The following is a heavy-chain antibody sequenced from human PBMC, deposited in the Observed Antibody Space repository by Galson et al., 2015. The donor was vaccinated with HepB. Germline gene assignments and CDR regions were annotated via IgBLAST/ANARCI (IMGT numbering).Heavy chain of an antibody. CDR1: GRSFRSCP. J-gene: IGHJ5*02. Sequence: SMRLSCAASGRSFRSCPMHWVRQAPGKGLEWVSSVSGSGGRTIYADSGKGRVSISRENCRNTLSLQMNSLRADDTAISYCAAGATTWYEHHWGQGTLVIVSP. V-gene: IGHV3-23*01. CDR3: AAGATTWYEHH. D-gene: IGHD6-13*01. CDR2: VSGSGGRT.